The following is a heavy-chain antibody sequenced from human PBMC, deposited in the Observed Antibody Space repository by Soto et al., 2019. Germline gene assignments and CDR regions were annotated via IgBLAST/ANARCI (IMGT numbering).Heavy chain of an antibody. J-gene: IGHJ4*02. D-gene: IGHD6-13*01. Sequence: ETLSLTCTVSGGSISSYFYIWVRQPPGKGLEWIGSVYYTGTTDYNPSLKSRVTISVDTSKTQFSLNLRSVTAADTAVYYCARDLAAVPRAFDYWGRGTLVTVSS. CDR3: ARDLAAVPRAFDY. V-gene: IGHV4-59*01. CDR1: GGSISSYF. CDR2: VYYTGTT.